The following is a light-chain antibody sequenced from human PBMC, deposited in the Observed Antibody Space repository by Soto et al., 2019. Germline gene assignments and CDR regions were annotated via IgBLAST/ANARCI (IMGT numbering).Light chain of an antibody. CDR1: SSDIGGYDY. Sequence: QSVLTQPASVSGSPGQTITISCTVTSSDIGGYDYVSWYQQRPGKAPKLMIYEVRYRPSGVSNRFSGSKSGNTASLTISGLHAEDEAVYYCCSYTRTSNHYFFGSGTKVTLL. CDR2: EVR. J-gene: IGLJ1*01. CDR3: CSYTRTSNHYF. V-gene: IGLV2-14*01.